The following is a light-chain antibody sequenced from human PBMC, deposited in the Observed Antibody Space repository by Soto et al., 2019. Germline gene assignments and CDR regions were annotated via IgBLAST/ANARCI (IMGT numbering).Light chain of an antibody. Sequence: QSVLTQPPSASGSPGQSVTISCTGTSGDVGGYNYVSWYQQHPGKAPKLMIYEVSKRPSGVPDRFSGSKSGNTASLTVSGLQADDEADYYCSSYAGSNNFVFGTGTKLTVL. CDR2: EVS. CDR3: SSYAGSNNFV. CDR1: SGDVGGYNY. J-gene: IGLJ1*01. V-gene: IGLV2-8*01.